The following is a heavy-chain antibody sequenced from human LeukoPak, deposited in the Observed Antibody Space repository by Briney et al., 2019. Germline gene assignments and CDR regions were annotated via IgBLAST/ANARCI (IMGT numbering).Heavy chain of an antibody. Sequence: GGSLRLSCAASGFTFSTYGMSWVRQAPGKGLEWVSAITTSGGSTYYADSVKGRFTISRDNSKSTLYLQMNSLRAEDTAVYYCVRDTFSPDAFDIWGQGTMVTVSS. CDR2: ITTSGGST. CDR3: VRDTFSPDAFDI. CDR1: GFTFSTYG. J-gene: IGHJ3*02. V-gene: IGHV3-23*01. D-gene: IGHD3-16*01.